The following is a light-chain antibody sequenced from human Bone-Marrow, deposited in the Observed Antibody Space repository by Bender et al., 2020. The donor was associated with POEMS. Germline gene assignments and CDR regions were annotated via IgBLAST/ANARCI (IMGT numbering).Light chain of an antibody. CDR3: SSYTGSNTMI. CDR2: EVS. V-gene: IGLV2-14*01. CDR1: SRDVGDYTA. Sequence: QSSLTQPASISGSPGQAITISCTGTSRDVGDYTAVSWYQQHPGKAPKLMIYEVSKRPSGVSNRFTGSKSGKTASLTISALQATNGAGDYCSSYTGSNTMIFGGGTKLTVL. J-gene: IGLJ2*01.